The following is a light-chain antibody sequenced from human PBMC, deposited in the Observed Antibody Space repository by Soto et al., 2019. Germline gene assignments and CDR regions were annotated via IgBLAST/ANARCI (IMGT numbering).Light chain of an antibody. J-gene: IGKJ1*01. Sequence: DIQMTQSPSTLSASVGDRVTITRPASQSISSWLAWYQQKPGKAPKLLIYDASSLESGVPSRFSGSGSGTEFTLTISSLQPDDFATYYCQQYNSLPWTFGQGTKVDIK. CDR1: QSISSW. V-gene: IGKV1-5*01. CDR2: DAS. CDR3: QQYNSLPWT.